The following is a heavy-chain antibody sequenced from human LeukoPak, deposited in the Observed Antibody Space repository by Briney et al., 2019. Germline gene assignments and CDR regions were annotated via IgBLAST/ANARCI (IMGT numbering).Heavy chain of an antibody. CDR1: GYDFINYG. CDR2: RSIYNGNT. D-gene: IGHD6-6*01. J-gene: IGHJ4*02. Sequence: GASVKVSCKASGYDFINYGISRVRQAPGQGLEWMGWRSIYNGNTDYKLQGRVTTTTDTSTSTAYMEVRSLRSDDTAVYYCARGGPFPSGSSSREYYLDYWGQGTLVTVSS. CDR3: ARGGPFPSGSSSREYYLDY. V-gene: IGHV1-18*01.